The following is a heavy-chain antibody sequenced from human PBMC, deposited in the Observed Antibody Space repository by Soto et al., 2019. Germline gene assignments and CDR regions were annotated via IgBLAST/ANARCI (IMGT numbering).Heavy chain of an antibody. Sequence: GGSLRLSCAASGVTFSSYAMSWVRQAPGKGLEWVSAISGSGGSTYYADSVKGRFTISRDNSKNTLYLQMNSLRAEDTAVYYCANLWAGGQQLVPYWGQGTLVTVSS. J-gene: IGHJ4*02. CDR3: ANLWAGGQQLVPY. CDR2: ISGSGGST. V-gene: IGHV3-23*01. CDR1: GVTFSSYA. D-gene: IGHD6-13*01.